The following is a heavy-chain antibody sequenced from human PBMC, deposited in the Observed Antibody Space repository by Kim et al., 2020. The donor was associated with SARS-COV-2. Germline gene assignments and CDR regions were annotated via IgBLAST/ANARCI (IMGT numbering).Heavy chain of an antibody. J-gene: IGHJ4*02. Sequence: ASVKVSCKASGYTLTNFAMHWVRQAPGQRLEWMGWINPANGNAKFSQKFQGRVTITRDMVASTAYMELSSLTSEDTAVYYCARRGMFDYWGQGTLVTVSS. CDR2: INPANGNA. CDR3: ARRGMFDY. CDR1: GYTLTNFA. V-gene: IGHV1-3*01. D-gene: IGHD1-1*01.